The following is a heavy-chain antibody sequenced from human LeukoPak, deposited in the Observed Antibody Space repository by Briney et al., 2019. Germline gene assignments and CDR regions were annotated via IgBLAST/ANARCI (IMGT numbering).Heavy chain of an antibody. CDR3: AREVVIVGGTGGGFDY. CDR1: GFAVSSNY. J-gene: IGHJ4*02. V-gene: IGHV3-53*01. D-gene: IGHD1-26*01. CDR2: IYSGGST. Sequence: GGSLRLSCAASGFAVSSNYMSWVRQAPGKGLEWVSVIYSGGSTYYADSVKGRFTISRDNSKNTLYLQMNSLRVEDTAVYYCAREVVIVGGTGGGFDYWGQGTLVTVSS.